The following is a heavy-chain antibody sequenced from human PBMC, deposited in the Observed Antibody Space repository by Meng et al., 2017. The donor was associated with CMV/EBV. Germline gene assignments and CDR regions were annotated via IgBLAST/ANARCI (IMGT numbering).Heavy chain of an antibody. V-gene: IGHV4-31*03. J-gene: IGHJ5*02. CDR2: IYYSGST. D-gene: IGHD3-10*01. CDR1: GGSISSGGYY. CDR3: ARAMVRGVIRPGFDP. Sequence: SETLSLTCTVSGGSISSGGYYWSWIRQHPGKGLEWIGYIYYSGSTYYNPSLKSRVTISVDTSKNQFSLKLSSVTAADTAVYYCARAMVRGVIRPGFDPWGQGTPVTVSS.